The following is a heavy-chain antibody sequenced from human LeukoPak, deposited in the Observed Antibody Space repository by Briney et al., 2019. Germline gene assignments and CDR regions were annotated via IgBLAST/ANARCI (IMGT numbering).Heavy chain of an antibody. J-gene: IGHJ4*02. Sequence: SETLSLTCAVYGGSFSGYYWSWIRQPPGKGLEWIGEIYHSGSTNYNPSLKSRVTMSVDKSKNQFSLKLSSVTAADTAVYYCARGRLFCSGGSCYRYGFDYWGQGTLVTVSS. D-gene: IGHD2-15*01. CDR3: ARGRLFCSGGSCYRYGFDY. CDR1: GGSFSGYY. V-gene: IGHV4-34*01. CDR2: IYHSGST.